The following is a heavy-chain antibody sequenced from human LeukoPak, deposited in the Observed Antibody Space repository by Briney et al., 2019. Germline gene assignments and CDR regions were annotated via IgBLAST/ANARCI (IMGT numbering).Heavy chain of an antibody. D-gene: IGHD6-19*01. V-gene: IGHV1-8*03. CDR1: GYTFTSYD. CDR3: ARDSAGIAVAGTGTYYYYGMDV. CDR2: MNPNSGNT. J-gene: IGHJ6*02. Sequence: ASVKVSCKASGYTFTSYDINWVRQATGQGLEWMGWMNPNSGNTGYAQKFQGRVTITRNTSISTAYMELSSLRSEDTAVYYCARDSAGIAVAGTGTYYYYGMDVWGQGTTVTVSS.